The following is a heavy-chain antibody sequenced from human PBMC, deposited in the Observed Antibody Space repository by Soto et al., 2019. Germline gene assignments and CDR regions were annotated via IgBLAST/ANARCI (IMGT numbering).Heavy chain of an antibody. CDR3: ARAGDYGDYVCNY. CDR1: GYSISSGYY. J-gene: IGHJ4*02. D-gene: IGHD4-17*01. Sequence: SETLSLTCAVSGYSISSGYYWGWIRQPPGKGLEWIGSIYHSGSTYYNPSLKSRVTISVDTSKNQFSLKLSSVTAADTAVYYCARAGDYGDYVCNYWGQGTLVTVSS. CDR2: IYHSGST. V-gene: IGHV4-38-2*01.